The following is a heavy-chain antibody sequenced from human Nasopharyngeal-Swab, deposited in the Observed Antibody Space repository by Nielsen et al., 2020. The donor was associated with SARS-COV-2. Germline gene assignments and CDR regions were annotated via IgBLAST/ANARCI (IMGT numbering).Heavy chain of an antibody. CDR1: GFTSDDYA. Sequence: SLKISCAASGFTSDDYAMHWVRQAPGKGLEWVSGISWNSGSIGYADSVKGRFTISRDNAKNSLYLQMNSLRAEDTALYYCAKDAPYYDFWSGYYYWYFDLWGRGTLVTVSS. CDR3: AKDAPYYDFWSGYYYWYFDL. D-gene: IGHD3-3*01. J-gene: IGHJ2*01. V-gene: IGHV3-9*02. CDR2: ISWNSGSI.